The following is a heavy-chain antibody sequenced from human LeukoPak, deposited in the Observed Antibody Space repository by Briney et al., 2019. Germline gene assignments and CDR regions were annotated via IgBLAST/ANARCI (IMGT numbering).Heavy chain of an antibody. V-gene: IGHV4-59*01. D-gene: IGHD6-13*01. CDR2: IYYSGST. CDR3: ASTRRGAAALDY. CDR1: GGSISSYY. Sequence: PSETLSLTCTVSGGSISSYYWSWIRQPPGKGLEWIGYIYYSGSTNYNPSLKSRVTISVDTSKNQFSPKLSSVTAADTAVYYCASTRRGAAALDYWGQGTLVTASS. J-gene: IGHJ4*02.